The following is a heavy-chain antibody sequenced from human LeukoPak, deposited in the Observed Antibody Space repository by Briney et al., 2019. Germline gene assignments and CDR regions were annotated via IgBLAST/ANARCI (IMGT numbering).Heavy chain of an antibody. J-gene: IGHJ4*02. V-gene: IGHV4-59*01. Sequence: ASETLSLTCTVSGDSMSSYYWTWIRQPPGKELEWMASISYSGSTNYNPSLKSRVTMSIDTSKTQFSLKLNSVTAADTAVYYCARSGLVRGVSTWGQGTLVTVSS. CDR3: ARSGLVRGVST. CDR2: ISYSGST. CDR1: GDSMSSYY. D-gene: IGHD3-10*01.